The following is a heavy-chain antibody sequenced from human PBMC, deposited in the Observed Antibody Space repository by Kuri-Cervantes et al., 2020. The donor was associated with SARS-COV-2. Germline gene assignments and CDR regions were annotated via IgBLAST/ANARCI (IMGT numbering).Heavy chain of an antibody. CDR3: ARKVGGGDLYYYGMDV. Sequence: GSLRLCCAVSGGSISSSNWWSWVRQPPGKGLEWIGEIYHSGSTNYNPSLKSRVNISVDKSKNQFSLKLSSVTAADTAVYYCARKVGGGDLYYYGMDVWGQGTTVTVSS. CDR1: GGSISSSNW. J-gene: IGHJ6*02. D-gene: IGHD4-17*01. CDR2: IYHSGST. V-gene: IGHV4-4*02.